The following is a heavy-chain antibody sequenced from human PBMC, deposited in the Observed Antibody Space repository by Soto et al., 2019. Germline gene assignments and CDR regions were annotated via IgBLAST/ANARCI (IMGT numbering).Heavy chain of an antibody. J-gene: IGHJ6*02. Sequence: TLSLTCTVSGGSISSGGYYWSWIRQHPGKGLEWIGYIYYSGSTYYNPSLKSRVTISVDTSKNQFSLKLSSVTAADTAVYYCARADIVVVPAATHYYYYYGMDVWGQGTTVTVSS. CDR1: GGSISSGGYY. CDR2: IYYSGST. D-gene: IGHD2-2*01. CDR3: ARADIVVVPAATHYYYYYGMDV. V-gene: IGHV4-31*03.